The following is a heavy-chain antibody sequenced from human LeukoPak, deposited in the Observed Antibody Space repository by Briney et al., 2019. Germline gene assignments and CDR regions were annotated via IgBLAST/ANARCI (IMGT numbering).Heavy chain of an antibody. D-gene: IGHD2-21*01. Sequence: NPSQTLSLTCTVSGGSISSGDYYWRWIRQPPGKGLEWIGYIYYSASTYYHPSLKSRVTISVDTSKNQSSLKLSSVTAADTAVYYCARVTGGLASDYWGQGTLVTVSS. CDR1: GGSISSGDYY. J-gene: IGHJ4*02. V-gene: IGHV4-30-4*08. CDR2: IYYSAST. CDR3: ARVTGGLASDY.